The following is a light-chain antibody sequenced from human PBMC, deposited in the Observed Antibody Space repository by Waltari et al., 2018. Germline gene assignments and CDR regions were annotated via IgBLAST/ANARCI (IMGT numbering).Light chain of an antibody. CDR3: QQYNEWPPIST. CDR2: DAT. CDR1: ETIKTN. V-gene: IGKV3-15*01. J-gene: IGKJ2*01. Sequence: EIVVTQSPATLSVSPGEGATLSCRASETIKTNLAGYQQKPGQAPRLLIYDATPRATGVPARFSGSGSGTEFTLTISSLQSEDFAIYFCQQYNEWPPISTFGQGTNLEIK.